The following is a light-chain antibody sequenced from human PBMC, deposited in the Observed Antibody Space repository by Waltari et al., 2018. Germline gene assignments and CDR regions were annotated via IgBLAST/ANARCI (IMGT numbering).Light chain of an antibody. CDR1: LLADRY. CDR3: YSAPANNQGI. V-gene: IGLV3-27*01. J-gene: IGLJ2*01. Sequence: SYELPQPSSVSVSPGQTARITCTGDLLADRYVRCFQQKPGQAPRLLIYQDTERPSGIPERFSGSRSGTTVTLPISGAQADDEADFYCYSAPANNQGIFGGGTKLTVL. CDR2: QDT.